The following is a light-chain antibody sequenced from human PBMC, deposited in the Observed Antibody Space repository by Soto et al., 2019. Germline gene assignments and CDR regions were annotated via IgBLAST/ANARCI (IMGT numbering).Light chain of an antibody. J-gene: IGLJ2*01. CDR2: DTT. CDR3: LLFYTDIRV. CDR1: TGAVTSGHY. Sequence: QAVVTQETSLTVSPGGTVTLTCGSSTGAVTSGHYPYWFQQKPGQAPRTLIYDTTNKHSCTPARFSGSLLGGKAALTLSGAQPEDEADYYCLLFYTDIRVFGGGTKVTVL. V-gene: IGLV7-46*01.